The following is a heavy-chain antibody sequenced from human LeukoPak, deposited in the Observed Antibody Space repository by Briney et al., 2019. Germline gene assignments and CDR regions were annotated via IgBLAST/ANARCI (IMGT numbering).Heavy chain of an antibody. D-gene: IGHD3-10*01. CDR3: ARDDSLYYGSNY. CDR2: IYHSGST. V-gene: IGHV4-38-2*02. Sequence: KPSETLSLTCTVSGYSISSGYYWGWIRQPPGKGLEWIGNIYHSGSTYYNPSLKSRLTISIDTSKNQFSLKLSSVTAADTAVYYCARDDSLYYGSNYWGQGTLVTVSS. J-gene: IGHJ4*02. CDR1: GYSISSGYY.